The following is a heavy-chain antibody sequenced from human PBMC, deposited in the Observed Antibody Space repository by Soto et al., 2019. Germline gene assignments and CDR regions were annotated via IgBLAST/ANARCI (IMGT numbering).Heavy chain of an antibody. V-gene: IGHV3-21*01. CDR2: ISSSSSYI. D-gene: IGHD6-6*01. CDR3: ARVSVIGSFSAKYSSSSDYYYGMDV. Sequence: GGSLRLSCAASGFTFSSYSMNWVRQAPGKGLEWVSSISSSSSYIYYADSVKGRFTISRDNAKNSLYLQMNSLRAEDTAVYYCARVSVIGSFSAKYSSSSDYYYGMDVWGQGTTVTVSS. J-gene: IGHJ6*02. CDR1: GFTFSSYS.